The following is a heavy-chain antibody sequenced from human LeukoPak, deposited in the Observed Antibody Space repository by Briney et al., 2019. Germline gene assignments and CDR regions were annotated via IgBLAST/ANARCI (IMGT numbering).Heavy chain of an antibody. D-gene: IGHD3-10*01. CDR2: IYYSGST. Sequence: SETLSLTCAVSGGSISSNGYYWSWIRQHPGKGLEWIGYIYYSGSTYYNPSLKSRVAISVQTSKTQFSLKLSALTAADTAVYYCARDPWGGGFDYWGQGTLVTVSS. CDR1: GGSISSNGYY. CDR3: ARDPWGGGFDY. J-gene: IGHJ4*02. V-gene: IGHV4-31*11.